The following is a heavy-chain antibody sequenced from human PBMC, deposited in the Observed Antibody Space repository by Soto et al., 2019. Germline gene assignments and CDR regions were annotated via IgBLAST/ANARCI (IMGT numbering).Heavy chain of an antibody. CDR1: GGSISSGDYY. CDR2: IYYSGST. V-gene: IGHV4-30-4*01. Sequence: QVQLQESGPGLVKPSQTLSLTCTVSGGSISSGDYYWSWIRQPPGKGLERIGYIYYSGSTYYNPSLKSRVTISVDTSKNQFSLKLSSVTAADTAVYYCARDLPYYGSGRRNYYYYGMDVWGQGTTVTVSS. J-gene: IGHJ6*02. D-gene: IGHD3-10*01. CDR3: ARDLPYYGSGRRNYYYYGMDV.